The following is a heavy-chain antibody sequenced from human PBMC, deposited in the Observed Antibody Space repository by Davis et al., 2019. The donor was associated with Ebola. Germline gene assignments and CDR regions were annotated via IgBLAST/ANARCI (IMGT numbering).Heavy chain of an antibody. CDR1: GFTFSSYA. D-gene: IGHD3-10*01. CDR3: ARDSLWFGELLVTYFDY. Sequence: PGGSLRLSCAASGFTFSSYAMHWVRQAPGKGLEWVAVISYDGSNKYYADSVKGRFTISRDNSKNTLYLQMNSLRAEDTAVYYCARDSLWFGELLVTYFDYWGQGTLVTVSS. V-gene: IGHV3-30*04. J-gene: IGHJ4*02. CDR2: ISYDGSNK.